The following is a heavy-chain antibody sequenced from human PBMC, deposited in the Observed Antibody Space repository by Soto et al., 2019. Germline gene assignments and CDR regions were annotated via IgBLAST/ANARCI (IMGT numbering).Heavy chain of an antibody. D-gene: IGHD3-9*01. Sequence: QVQLQESGPGLVKPSQTLTLTCTVSGGSINSGRFYWSWIRQHPGKGLEWIGHISDSGSSCYNPSLESRVTRSVYTSKNQFSLKLSAVTAADTAVYFCARTTFYDIFTAYYSLFDYWGQGTMVTVSS. J-gene: IGHJ4*02. V-gene: IGHV4-31*03. CDR1: GGSINSGRFY. CDR3: ARTTFYDIFTAYYSLFDY. CDR2: ISDSGSS.